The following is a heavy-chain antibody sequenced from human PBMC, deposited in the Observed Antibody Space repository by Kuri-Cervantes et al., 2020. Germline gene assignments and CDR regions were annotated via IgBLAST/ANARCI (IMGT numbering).Heavy chain of an antibody. V-gene: IGHV4-61*08. CDR1: GGSISSGGYY. Sequence: SETLSLTCTVSGGSISSGGYYWSWIRQHPGKGLEWIGYIYYSGSTNYNPSLKSRVTISVDTSKNQFSLKLSSVTAADTAVYYCARAGIVGATGEFDYWGQGTLVTVSS. CDR2: IYYSGST. D-gene: IGHD1-26*01. CDR3: ARAGIVGATGEFDY. J-gene: IGHJ4*02.